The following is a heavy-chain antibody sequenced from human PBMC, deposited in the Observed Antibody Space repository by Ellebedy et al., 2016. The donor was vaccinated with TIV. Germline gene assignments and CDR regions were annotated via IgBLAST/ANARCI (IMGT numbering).Heavy chain of an antibody. D-gene: IGHD2-21*01. CDR1: GLTFSQFA. V-gene: IGHV3-30-3*01. CDR2: ISNDGNNE. J-gene: IGHJ4*02. Sequence: GGSLRLXXATSGLTFSQFAVHWVRQAPGKGLEWVAVISNDGNNEHYADSVKGRFTVSRDNSRKTVSLQMTSLRDDDTAVYYCARDGSCDGGKCYSGLPDFWGQGTLVTVSS. CDR3: ARDGSCDGGKCYSGLPDF.